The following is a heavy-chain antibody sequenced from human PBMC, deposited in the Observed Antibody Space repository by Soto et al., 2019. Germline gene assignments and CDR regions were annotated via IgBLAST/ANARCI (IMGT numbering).Heavy chain of an antibody. V-gene: IGHV4-31*03. CDR1: SHSMNSGDYY. D-gene: IGHD6-6*01. J-gene: IGHJ6*02. CDR3: ARRGGSASGYYYYAMDV. Sequence: PSETLSLTCSGASHSMNSGDYYWSWIRQHPGKGLEWIWYIYSNGDTYYNPSLKSRVTISVDTSKHQFSLNLTSVTAVDTAVYYCARRGGSASGYYYYAMDVWGQGTTVTVSS. CDR2: IYSNGDT.